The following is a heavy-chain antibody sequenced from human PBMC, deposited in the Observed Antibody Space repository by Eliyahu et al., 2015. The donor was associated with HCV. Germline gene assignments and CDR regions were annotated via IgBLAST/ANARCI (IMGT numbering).Heavy chain of an antibody. CDR2: MYISGNT. D-gene: IGHD2-21*01. CDR3: AREGILGVGDDALDV. J-gene: IGHJ3*01. V-gene: IGHV4-61*02. Sequence: QVQLQESGPGLVKPSQTLSLTCTVSGGSISSXSYYWSWIRQPAGKGLEWIGRMYISGNTNYNPSLQSRVTISLDTSRNQFSLKLSSVTAADTAVYYCAREGILGVGDDALDVWGQGTMVTVSS. CDR1: GGSISSXSYY.